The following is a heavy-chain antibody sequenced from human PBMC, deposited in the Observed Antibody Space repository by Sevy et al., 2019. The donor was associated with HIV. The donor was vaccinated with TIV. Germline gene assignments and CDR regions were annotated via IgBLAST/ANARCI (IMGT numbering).Heavy chain of an antibody. CDR2: IYYSGST. CDR1: GGSISSSSYY. J-gene: IGHJ4*02. V-gene: IGHV4-39*01. CDR3: ARHSKPGRYSSSFDY. D-gene: IGHD6-6*01. Sequence: SETLSLTCTVSGGSISSSSYYWGWIRQPPGKGLEWIGSIYYSGSTYYNPSLKSRVTISVDTSKNQFSLKLSSVTAADTAVYYCARHSKPGRYSSSFDYWGQGTLVTVPS.